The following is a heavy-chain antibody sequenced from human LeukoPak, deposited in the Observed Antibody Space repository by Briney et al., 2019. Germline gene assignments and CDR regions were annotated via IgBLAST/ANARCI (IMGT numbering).Heavy chain of an antibody. CDR3: ARSQTIAVADWFDP. Sequence: PGGSLRLSCAASGFTFSSYWMHWVRQAPGKGLAWVSRINSDGSSTSYADSVKGRFTISRDNAKNTLYLQMNSLRAEDTAVYYCARSQTIAVADWFDPWGQGTLVTVSS. V-gene: IGHV3-74*01. J-gene: IGHJ5*02. CDR1: GFTFSSYW. CDR2: INSDGSST. D-gene: IGHD6-19*01.